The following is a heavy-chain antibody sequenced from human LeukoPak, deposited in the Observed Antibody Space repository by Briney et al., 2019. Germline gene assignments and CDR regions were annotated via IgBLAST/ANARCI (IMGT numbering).Heavy chain of an antibody. CDR2: ISSSSSYI. Sequence: GGSLRLSCAASGFTFSSYSMNWVRQAPGKGLEWVSSISSSSSYIYYADSVKGRFTISRDNAKNSLYLQMNSLRAEDTAVYYCARVDPVPWPGGWYFDLWGRGTLVTVSS. CDR3: ARVDPVPWPGGWYFDL. D-gene: IGHD3-10*01. V-gene: IGHV3-21*01. J-gene: IGHJ2*01. CDR1: GFTFSSYS.